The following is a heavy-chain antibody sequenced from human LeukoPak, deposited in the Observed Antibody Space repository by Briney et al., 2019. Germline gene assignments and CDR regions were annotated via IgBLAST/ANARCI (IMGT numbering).Heavy chain of an antibody. D-gene: IGHD6-6*01. Sequence: GGSLRLSCAASGFTFSNSAMSWVRQAPGRGLECISSISGNGDTTYYTDSVRGRFTFSRDNSKNTLYLQMNSLRADDTAVYYCAKDEYSSSSGVQDYWGQGTLVTVSS. V-gene: IGHV3-23*01. J-gene: IGHJ4*02. CDR2: ISGNGDTT. CDR1: GFTFSNSA. CDR3: AKDEYSSSSGVQDY.